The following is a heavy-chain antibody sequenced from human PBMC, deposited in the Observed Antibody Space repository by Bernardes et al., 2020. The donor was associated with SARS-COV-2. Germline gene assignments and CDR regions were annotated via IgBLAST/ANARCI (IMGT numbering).Heavy chain of an antibody. CDR3: ARAPGITIFGVVGAFDY. Sequence: SETLSLTCTVSGGSISSGGYYWSWIRQHPGKGLEWIGYIYYSGSTYYNPSLKSRVTISVDTSKNQFSLKLSSVTAADTAVYYCARAPGITIFGVVGAFDYWGREPWSPSPQ. CDR1: GGSISSGGYY. CDR2: IYYSGST. V-gene: IGHV4-31*03. D-gene: IGHD3-3*01. J-gene: IGHJ4*02.